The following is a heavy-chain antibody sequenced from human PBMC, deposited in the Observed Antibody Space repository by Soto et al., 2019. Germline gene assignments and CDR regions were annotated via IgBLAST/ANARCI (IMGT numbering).Heavy chain of an antibody. Sequence: EVQLVESGGGLVKPGGSLRLSCAASGFTFTNAWMTWVRQGPGKGLEWVGRIKSHTAGGTPEYAAPVKGRFTISRDDSKNTLYLQMNSLRTEDSAVYYCTSGGGTFGGSNRDYWGQGTLVTVSS. CDR2: IKSHTAGGTP. CDR1: GFTFTNAW. D-gene: IGHD3-16*01. V-gene: IGHV3-15*01. CDR3: TSGGGTFGGSNRDY. J-gene: IGHJ4*02.